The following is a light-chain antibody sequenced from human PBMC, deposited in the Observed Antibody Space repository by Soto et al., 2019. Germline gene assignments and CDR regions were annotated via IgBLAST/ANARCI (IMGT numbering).Light chain of an antibody. J-gene: IGKJ1*01. CDR3: QQYYSYPRT. V-gene: IGKV1-8*01. CDR1: QGISSY. Sequence: AIRMTQSPSSFSASTGDRVTITCRASQGISSYLAWYQQKPGKAPKLLIYAASTLQSGVPSRFSGSGSGTDFTLTLSCLQSEDFATYYCQQYYSYPRTFGQGTKVEIK. CDR2: AAS.